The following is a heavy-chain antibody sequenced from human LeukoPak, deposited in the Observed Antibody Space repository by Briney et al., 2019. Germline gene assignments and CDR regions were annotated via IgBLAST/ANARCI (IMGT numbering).Heavy chain of an antibody. CDR1: GFTFSSYA. D-gene: IGHD2-2*01. CDR3: ARATVPAVRAEYFQH. Sequence: GASLRLSCAASGFTFSSYAMSWVCQAPGKGLEWVSANSGSGGSTYYADSVKGRFTISRDNSKNTLYLQMNSLRAEDTAVYYCARATVPAVRAEYFQHWGQGTLVTVSS. V-gene: IGHV3-23*01. CDR2: NSGSGGST. J-gene: IGHJ1*01.